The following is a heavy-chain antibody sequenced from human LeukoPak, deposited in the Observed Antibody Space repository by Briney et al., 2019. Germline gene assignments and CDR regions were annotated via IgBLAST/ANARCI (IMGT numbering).Heavy chain of an antibody. Sequence: PGRSLRLSCAASGFTFSSYAMSWVRQAPGKGLEWVSTISGSGGSTYYADSVKGRFTISRDNSKNTLHLQMNSLRAEDTAVYYCAKDLEVVAAYFDYWGQGTLVTVSS. J-gene: IGHJ4*02. CDR2: ISGSGGST. D-gene: IGHD2-15*01. CDR3: AKDLEVVAAYFDY. CDR1: GFTFSSYA. V-gene: IGHV3-23*01.